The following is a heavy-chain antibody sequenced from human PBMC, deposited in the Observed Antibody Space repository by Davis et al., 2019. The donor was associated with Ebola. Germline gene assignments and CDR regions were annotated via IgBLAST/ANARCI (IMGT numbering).Heavy chain of an antibody. CDR1: GYTFIGYY. J-gene: IGHJ4*02. V-gene: IGHV1-2*06. D-gene: IGHD3-10*01. CDR2: INPNGAT. CDR3: ARIDVGREADDY. Sequence: AASVKVSCKASGYTFIGYYMHWVRQAPGQGLEWMGRINPNGATNYAQKFQGRVTMTRDTSISTAYMELSRLRSDDTAVYYCARIDVGREADDYWGQGTLVTVSS.